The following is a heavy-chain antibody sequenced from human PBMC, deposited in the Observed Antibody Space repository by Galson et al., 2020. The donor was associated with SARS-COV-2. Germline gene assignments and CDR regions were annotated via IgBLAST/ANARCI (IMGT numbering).Heavy chain of an antibody. Sequence: LSLTCAVSGFTFSSYAMSWVRQGPGKGLEFVSGISASDGYTYFADSVKGRFSISIDNSRDMLYLQMNSLRADDTAVYYCAKVPPGSGWLFDIWGQGTLVTVSS. CDR3: AKVPPGSGWLFDI. CDR1: GFTFSSYA. J-gene: IGHJ3*02. CDR2: ISASDGYT. V-gene: IGHV3-23*01. D-gene: IGHD6-19*01.